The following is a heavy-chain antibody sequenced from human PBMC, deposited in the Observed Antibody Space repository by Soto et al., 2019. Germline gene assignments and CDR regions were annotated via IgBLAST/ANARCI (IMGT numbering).Heavy chain of an antibody. Sequence: GGSLRLSCAASGFAVSSNYMSWVRQAPGKGLEWVSVIYSGGSTYDADSLKGRFTISRDNSKNTLYFQMNSLRAEDTAVYYCARVVVVAASLGLTYGYYFDYWGQGTLVTVSS. V-gene: IGHV3-66*01. D-gene: IGHD2-15*01. CDR1: GFAVSSNY. CDR3: ARVVVVAASLGLTYGYYFDY. J-gene: IGHJ4*02. CDR2: IYSGGST.